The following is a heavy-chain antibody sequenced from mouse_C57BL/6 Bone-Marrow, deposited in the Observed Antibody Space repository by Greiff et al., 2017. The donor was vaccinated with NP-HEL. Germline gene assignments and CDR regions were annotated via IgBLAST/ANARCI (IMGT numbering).Heavy chain of an antibody. CDR1: GYSITSDY. J-gene: IGHJ2*01. CDR2: ISYSGST. D-gene: IGHD2-2*01. CDR3: ARWGMVTPYYFDY. Sequence: VQLKESGPGLAKPSQTLSLTCSVTGYSITSDYWTWIRNFPGNKLEYMGYISYSGSTYYNPSLKSRISLTRDTYKNQYYLQLNSVTTEDTATYYCARWGMVTPYYFDYWGQGTTLTVSS. V-gene: IGHV3-8*01.